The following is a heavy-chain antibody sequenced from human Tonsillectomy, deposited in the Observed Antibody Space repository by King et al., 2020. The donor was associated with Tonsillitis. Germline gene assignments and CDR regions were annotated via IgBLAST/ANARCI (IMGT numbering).Heavy chain of an antibody. J-gene: IGHJ6*02. CDR3: ARGQVLWFGELEAYGMDV. CDR1: GFTFSSYA. D-gene: IGHD3-10*01. Sequence: VQLVESGGGVVQPGRSLRISCAASGFTFSSYAMHWVRQAPGKGLEWVAVISNDGNNKHYVDSVKGRFTISRDNSKNTLYLQMNSLRVEDTAVYYCARGQVLWFGELEAYGMDVWGQGTTVTVSS. CDR2: ISNDGNNK. V-gene: IGHV3-30-3*01.